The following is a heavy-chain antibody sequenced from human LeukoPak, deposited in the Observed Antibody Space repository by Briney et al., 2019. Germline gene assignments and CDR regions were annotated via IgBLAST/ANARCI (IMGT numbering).Heavy chain of an antibody. V-gene: IGHV3-33*01. CDR3: ASDRSYSVDN. J-gene: IGHJ4*02. D-gene: IGHD2-21*01. Sequence: PGRSLRLSCAASGFTFSNYGMHWVRQAPGKGLEWVAVIWYDGSNGYYADSVKGRFTISRDNSKNTLYLQMNSLRAEDTALYYFASDRSYSVDNWGQGTLVTVSS. CDR2: IWYDGSNG. CDR1: GFTFSNYG.